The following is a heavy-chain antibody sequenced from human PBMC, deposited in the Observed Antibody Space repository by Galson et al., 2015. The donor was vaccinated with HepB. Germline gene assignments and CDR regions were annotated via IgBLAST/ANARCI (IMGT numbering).Heavy chain of an antibody. Sequence: SLRLSCAASGFTFSSYSMNWVRQAPGKGLEWVSYISSSSSTIYYADSVKGRFTISRDNAKNSLYLQMNSLRAEDTAVYYCARDGYSSSWYYVTYFDYWGQGTLVTVSS. CDR3: ARDGYSSSWYYVTYFDY. D-gene: IGHD6-13*01. V-gene: IGHV3-48*01. J-gene: IGHJ4*02. CDR1: GFTFSSYS. CDR2: ISSSSSTI.